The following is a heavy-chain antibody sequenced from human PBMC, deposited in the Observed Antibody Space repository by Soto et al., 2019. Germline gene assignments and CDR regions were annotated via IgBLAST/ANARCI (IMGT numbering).Heavy chain of an antibody. D-gene: IGHD2-21*02. Sequence: QVQLVQSGAEVKKHGASVRVSCRTSGYTFTSYAIHWVRQAPGQGLEWMAWSNIGNGNTKYSQKFQGRVTVSRDTSASTAYMELSSLRSEGTAVYYCARAPRCGGVCYDHWLDPWGQGTLVTVSS. CDR1: GYTFTSYA. CDR3: ARAPRCGGVCYDHWLDP. CDR2: SNIGNGNT. V-gene: IGHV1-3*04. J-gene: IGHJ5*02.